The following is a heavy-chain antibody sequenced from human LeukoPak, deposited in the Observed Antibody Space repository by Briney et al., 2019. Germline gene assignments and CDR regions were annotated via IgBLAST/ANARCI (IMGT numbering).Heavy chain of an antibody. CDR2: IYSRGAT. Sequence: SETLSLTCTVSGGSLSSRDYYWGWIRQPPEKGLEWIGSIYSRGATYYNPSLNGRVTISVDRSKHQLSVKLTSVTAADTAVYYCARLITIFEVATSDAFDIWGPGTVVTVSS. V-gene: IGHV4-39*01. J-gene: IGHJ3*02. D-gene: IGHD3-3*01. CDR3: ARLITIFEVATSDAFDI. CDR1: GGSLSSRDYY.